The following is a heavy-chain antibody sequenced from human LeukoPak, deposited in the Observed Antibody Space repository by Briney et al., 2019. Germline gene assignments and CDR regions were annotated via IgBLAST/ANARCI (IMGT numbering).Heavy chain of an antibody. D-gene: IGHD4-17*01. J-gene: IGHJ4*02. CDR2: ISSSSSYI. Sequence: GGSLRLSCAASGFTFSSYSMTWVRQAPGKGLEWVSSISSSSSYIYYADSVKGRFTISRDNAKTSLYLQMNSLRAEDTAVYYCARSTYGDYAYWGQGTLVTVSS. CDR3: ARSTYGDYAY. CDR1: GFTFSSYS. V-gene: IGHV3-21*01.